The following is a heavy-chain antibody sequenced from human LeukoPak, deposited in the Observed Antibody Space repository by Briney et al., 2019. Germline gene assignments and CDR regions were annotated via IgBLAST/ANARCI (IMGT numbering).Heavy chain of an antibody. CDR3: ALNSSLWAGMDV. D-gene: IGHD2/OR15-2a*01. CDR2: IYYSGST. V-gene: IGHV4-59*08. Sequence: SETLSLTCTVSGGSISSYYWSWIRQPPGKGLEWIGYIYYSGSTNYNPSLKSRVTISVDTSKNQFSLKLSSVTAADTAVYYCALNSSLWAGMDVWGQGTTVTVSS. CDR1: GGSISSYY. J-gene: IGHJ6*02.